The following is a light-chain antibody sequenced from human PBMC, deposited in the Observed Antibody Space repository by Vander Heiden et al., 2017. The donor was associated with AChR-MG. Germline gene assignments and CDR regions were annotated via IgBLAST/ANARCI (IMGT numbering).Light chain of an antibody. CDR1: PSLLHSNGYNY. J-gene: IGKJ2*01. CDR2: LGS. V-gene: IGKV2-28*01. CDR3: MQALQTPYT. Sequence: IVMTQSPLSLLVTPGEPASISCRSSPSLLHSNGYNYLDWYLQKPGQSPQLLIYLGSNRASGVPDRFSGSGSGTDFTLKISRVEAEDVGVYYCMQALQTPYTFGQGTKLEIK.